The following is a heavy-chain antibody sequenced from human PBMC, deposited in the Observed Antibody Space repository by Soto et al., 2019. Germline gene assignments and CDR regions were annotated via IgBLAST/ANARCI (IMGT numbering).Heavy chain of an antibody. CDR3: ARDLSLYDYIWGGYRPVSMDV. Sequence: GGSLRLSCAASGFTVSSNYMSWVRQAPGKGLEWVSVIYSGGSTYYHDSVKGRFTISRDNSKNTLYLQMNSLRAEDTAVYYCARDLSLYDYIWGGYRPVSMDVWGKGTTVTVSS. V-gene: IGHV3-66*01. CDR1: GFTVSSNY. CDR2: IYSGGST. D-gene: IGHD3-16*02. J-gene: IGHJ6*03.